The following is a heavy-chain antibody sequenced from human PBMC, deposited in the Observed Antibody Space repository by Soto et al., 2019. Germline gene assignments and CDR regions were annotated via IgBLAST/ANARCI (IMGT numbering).Heavy chain of an antibody. D-gene: IGHD1-26*01. CDR3: ARGEQYSGSIFDY. CDR1: GETASSNNAG. CDR2: TYYRYKWYY. J-gene: IGHJ4*02. Sequence: TPSRTCVITGETASSNNAGWRWVRQSPSRGLEWLGRTYYRYKWYYEYAVSVRGRITINPDTSKNQYSLQLNSVTPEDTAVYFCARGEQYSGSIFDYWGQGALVTVSS. V-gene: IGHV6-1*01.